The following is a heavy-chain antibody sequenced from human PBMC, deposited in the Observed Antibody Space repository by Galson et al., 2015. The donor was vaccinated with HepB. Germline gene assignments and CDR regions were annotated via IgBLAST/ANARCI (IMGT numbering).Heavy chain of an antibody. V-gene: IGHV3-7*03. CDR1: GFTFRSYW. J-gene: IGHJ4*02. CDR3: AKEVTRDLEYFDV. Sequence: LRLSCAASGFTFRSYWMRWVRQAPGKGLEWVAKIKQDGSEKYYGDSVKGRFTVSRDNAKNSLFLQMSSLRVEDTAIYYCAKEVTRDLEYFDVWGQGALVTVSS. CDR2: IKQDGSEK.